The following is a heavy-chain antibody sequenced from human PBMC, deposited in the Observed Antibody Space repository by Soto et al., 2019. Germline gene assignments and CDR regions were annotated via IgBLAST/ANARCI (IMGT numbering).Heavy chain of an antibody. J-gene: IGHJ4*02. D-gene: IGHD5-18*01. V-gene: IGHV1-69*12. CDR1: GGTFSSYA. CDR3: ARESGGDTAMVFDY. CDR2: IIPIFGTA. Sequence: QVQLVQSGAEVKKPGSSVKVSCKASGGTFSSYAISWVRQAPGQGLEWMGGIIPIFGTANYAQKLEGRVTITADESTSTANMELSSLRSEDTAVYYCARESGGDTAMVFDYWGQGTLVTVSS.